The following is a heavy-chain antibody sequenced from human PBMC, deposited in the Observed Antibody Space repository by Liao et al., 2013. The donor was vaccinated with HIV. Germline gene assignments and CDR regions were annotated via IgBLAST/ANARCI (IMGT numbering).Heavy chain of an antibody. CDR2: ISHSGFT. CDR3: GRLGQPSGDVYTGGYYYMDV. J-gene: IGHJ6*03. V-gene: IGHV4-61*01. D-gene: IGHD5-24*01. CDR1: GGSISSSSYY. Sequence: QVQLQESGPGLVKPSETLSLTCTVSGGSISSSSYYWGWIRQPPGKGLEWIGHISHSGFTNNNPSLKSRVTISIDPSNNEFSLDLSSVTAADTAVYYCGRLGQPSGDVYTGGYYYMDVWGKGTTVTVSS.